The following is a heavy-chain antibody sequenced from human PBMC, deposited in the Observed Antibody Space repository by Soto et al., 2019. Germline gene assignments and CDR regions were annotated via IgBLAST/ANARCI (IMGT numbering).Heavy chain of an antibody. Sequence: PSETLSLTGTVSGGSISSGGYYWSWIGQHPGKGLEGIGDIYYRGSTYYNPSLKSRVTISVDTSKNQFSLKLSSVTAADTAVYYCARARRGLHYDVWSGLDVWGQGTTVTVSS. D-gene: IGHD3-3*01. CDR3: ARARRGLHYDVWSGLDV. V-gene: IGHV4-31*03. CDR1: GGSISSGGYY. CDR2: IYYRGST. J-gene: IGHJ6*02.